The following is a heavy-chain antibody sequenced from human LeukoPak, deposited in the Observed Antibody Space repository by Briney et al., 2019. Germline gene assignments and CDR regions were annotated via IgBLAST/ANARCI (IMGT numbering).Heavy chain of an antibody. CDR3: AKDRGRRIVVVPATKWGTFDY. J-gene: IGHJ4*02. V-gene: IGHV3-30*02. CDR1: GFTFNNYG. CDR2: IRDDGSIK. Sequence: GGSLRLSCAPSGFTFNNYGMHWVRQAPGKGLEWVAFIRDDGSIKYYADSVKGRFTISRDNSKNTLSLQMNSLRAEDTAVYYWAKDRGRRIVVVPATKWGTFDYWGQGTLVTVSS. D-gene: IGHD2-2*01.